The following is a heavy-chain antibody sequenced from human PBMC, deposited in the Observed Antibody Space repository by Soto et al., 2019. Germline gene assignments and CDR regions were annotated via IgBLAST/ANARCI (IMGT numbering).Heavy chain of an antibody. CDR1: GFTFSNYA. CDR3: AKWDSSAWYDY. J-gene: IGHJ4*02. CDR2: ISGSGDNT. D-gene: IGHD6-19*01. Sequence: GSLRLSCAASGFTFSNYAMSWVRQAPGKGLEWVSTISGSGDNTYYRDSVKGRFTISRDNSKNTLFLQMNSLRAEDTAVYSCAKWDSSAWYDYWGQGALVTVSS. V-gene: IGHV3-23*01.